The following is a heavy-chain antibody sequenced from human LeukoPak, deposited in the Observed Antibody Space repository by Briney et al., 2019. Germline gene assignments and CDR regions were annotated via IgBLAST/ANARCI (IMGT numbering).Heavy chain of an antibody. CDR2: ISGSGGST. Sequence: GGSLRLSCAASGFTFSSYAMSWVRQAPGKGLEGVSAISGSGGSTYYADSVKGRFTISRDNSKNTLYLQMNSLRAEDTAVYYCAKDGRIAVAGTLGGDWFDPWGQGTLVTVSS. D-gene: IGHD6-19*01. J-gene: IGHJ5*02. CDR1: GFTFSSYA. CDR3: AKDGRIAVAGTLGGDWFDP. V-gene: IGHV3-23*01.